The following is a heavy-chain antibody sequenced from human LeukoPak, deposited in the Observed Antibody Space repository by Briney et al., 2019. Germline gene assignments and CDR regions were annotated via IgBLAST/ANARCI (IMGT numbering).Heavy chain of an antibody. D-gene: IGHD1-26*01. V-gene: IGHV3-30*04. Sequence: PGGSLRLSCAASGFTFDSYAIHWVRQAPGKGLEWVAAISYNGTNKFYADSVKGRFTISRDNSKNTLFLQMNSLRAEDTAVYYCAIEELLTPGFDYWGQGTLVTVSS. J-gene: IGHJ4*02. CDR1: GFTFDSYA. CDR2: ISYNGTNK. CDR3: AIEELLTPGFDY.